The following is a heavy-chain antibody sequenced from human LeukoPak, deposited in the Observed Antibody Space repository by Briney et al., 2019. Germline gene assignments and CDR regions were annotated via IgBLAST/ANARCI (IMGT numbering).Heavy chain of an antibody. V-gene: IGHV4-59*01. D-gene: IGHD3-10*01. CDR1: GGSISSYY. J-gene: IGHJ6*03. CDR2: IYYSGST. CDR3: ARAYSGTKSLYYYYYYMDV. Sequence: PSETLSLTCTVSGGSISSYYWSWIRQPPGKGLEWIGYIYYSGSTNYNPSPKSRVTISVDTSKNQFSLKLSSVTAADTAVYYCARAYSGTKSLYYYYYYMDVWGKGTTVTISS.